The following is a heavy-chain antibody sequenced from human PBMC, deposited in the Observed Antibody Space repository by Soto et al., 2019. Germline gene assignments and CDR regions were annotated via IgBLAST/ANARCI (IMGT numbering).Heavy chain of an antibody. CDR2: IYYRGST. Sequence: ASETLSLTCTFSIGSISSKNYYWGWIRQPPGKGLEWIGSIYYRGSTYYNPSLKSRVTISLDTSKNQFSLRLSSVTAADTAVFYCARATMWGFDYWGQGALVTVSS. V-gene: IGHV4-39*01. CDR3: ARATMWGFDY. D-gene: IGHD3-10*02. CDR1: IGSISSKNYY. J-gene: IGHJ4*02.